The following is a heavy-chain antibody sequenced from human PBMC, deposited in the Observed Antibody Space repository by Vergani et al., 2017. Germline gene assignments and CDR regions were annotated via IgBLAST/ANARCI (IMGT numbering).Heavy chain of an antibody. CDR1: GGSISGTNW. J-gene: IGHJ4*02. Sequence: QVQLQESGPGLVKPPGTLSLTCAVSGGSISGTNWWSWVRQSPGKGLEWIGEIYHSGGTNYNPSLKSRVTISVDKSKNQFSLRLDSLTAADTAVYYCARRSVIVYDVFSGTQCFFDFWSQGTLVTVSS. D-gene: IGHD3-3*01. CDR2: IYHSGGT. CDR3: ARRSVIVYDVFSGTQCFFDF. V-gene: IGHV4-4*03.